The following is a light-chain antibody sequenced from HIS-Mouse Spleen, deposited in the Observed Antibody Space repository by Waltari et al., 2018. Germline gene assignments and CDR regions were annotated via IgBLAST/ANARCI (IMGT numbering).Light chain of an antibody. V-gene: IGKV3D-20*01. Sequence: EIVLTQSPATLSLSPGERATLSCGASQSVSSSSLAWYQQKPGLAPRLLNYDASSRATGIPVRLSGSGSATDVTLTIRRLEPEYFAVYYCQQYGSSAPLTFGGGTKVEIK. CDR2: DAS. J-gene: IGKJ4*01. CDR1: QSVSSSS. CDR3: QQYGSSAPLT.